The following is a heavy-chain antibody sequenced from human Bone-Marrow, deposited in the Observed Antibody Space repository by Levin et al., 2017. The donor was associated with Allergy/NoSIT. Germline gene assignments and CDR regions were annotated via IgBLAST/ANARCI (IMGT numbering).Heavy chain of an antibody. V-gene: IGHV1-2*04. CDR1: GYTFTGYY. CDR3: AGSPGPAYYYGMDV. J-gene: IGHJ6*02. D-gene: IGHD3-10*01. Sequence: GESLKISCKASGYTFTGYYMHWVRQAPGQGLEWMGWINPNSGGTNYAQKFQGWVTMTRDTSISTAYMELSRLRSDDTAVYYCAGSPGPAYYYGMDVWGQGTTVTVSS. CDR2: INPNSGGT.